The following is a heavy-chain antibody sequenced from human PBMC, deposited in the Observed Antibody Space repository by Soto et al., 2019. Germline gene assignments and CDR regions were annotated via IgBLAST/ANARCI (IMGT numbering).Heavy chain of an antibody. V-gene: IGHV3-23*01. J-gene: IGHJ4*02. CDR1: GFTFSSYA. D-gene: IGHD6-19*01. CDR2: ISGSGGST. Sequence: GSLRLSCAASGFTFSSYAMSWVRQAPGKGLERVSVISGSGGSTYYADSVKGRFTISRDNSKNTLYLQMNSLRAEDTAVFYCAKERSSGWSFDYWGQGTLVTVSS. CDR3: AKERSSGWSFDY.